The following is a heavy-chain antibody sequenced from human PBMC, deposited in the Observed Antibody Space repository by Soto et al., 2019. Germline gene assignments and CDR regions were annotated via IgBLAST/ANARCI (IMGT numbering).Heavy chain of an antibody. V-gene: IGHV3-30*18. CDR3: AEDEGVGGTLGLFDY. D-gene: IGHD1-26*01. CDR1: GFDFTYYA. J-gene: IGHJ4*02. Sequence: QVQLVESGGGAVQPGESLRLSCVASGFDFTYYAMHWVRQAPGKGLESVAVMSSDGSKIHHTDSVKGRFTISRDNSKNTLYLQMNSLRKEDTAFYFCAEDEGVGGTLGLFDYWGQGTLVSVSS. CDR2: MSSDGSKI.